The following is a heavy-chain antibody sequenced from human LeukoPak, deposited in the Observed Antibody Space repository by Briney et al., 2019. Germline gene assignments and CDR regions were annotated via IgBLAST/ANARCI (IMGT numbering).Heavy chain of an antibody. Sequence: SETLSLSCTDSGGSISSSSYYWGWIRQPPGKGLEWIGSIYYSGSTYYNPSLKSRVTISVDTSTNQFSLKLSSVTAADTAVYYCARRALDYDDVDYFYARCSDVWRQGIQVTVSA. CDR3: ARRALDYDDVDYFYARCSDV. CDR2: IYYSGST. D-gene: IGHD4-17*01. CDR1: GGSISSSSYY. V-gene: IGHV4-39*07. J-gene: IGHJ4*02.